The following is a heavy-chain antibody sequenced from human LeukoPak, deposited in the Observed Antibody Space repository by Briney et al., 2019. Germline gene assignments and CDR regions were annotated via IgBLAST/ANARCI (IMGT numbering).Heavy chain of an antibody. CDR1: GGSTSSGNYY. J-gene: IGHJ4*02. D-gene: IGHD3-3*01. CDR3: ARLGAGPTYYDFWSGYSSFYFDY. Sequence: SETLSLTCTVSGGSTSSGNYYWGWIRQPPGKGLEWIGGISSSGNTYYNPSLKSRITISNDTSKNHFSLKLSSVSAADTAVYYCARLGAGPTYYDFWSGYSSFYFDYWGQGTLVTVSS. CDR2: ISSSGNT. V-gene: IGHV4-39*02.